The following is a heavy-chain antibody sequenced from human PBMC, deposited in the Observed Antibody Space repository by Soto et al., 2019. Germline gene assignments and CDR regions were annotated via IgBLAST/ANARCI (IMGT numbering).Heavy chain of an antibody. D-gene: IGHD6-19*01. CDR2: INPDNGNT. CDR1: GYIFITYF. Sequence: ASVKVSCKASGYIFITYFMHWLRQAPGQRLEWMGWINPDNGNTKYAENFQGRVSIIRDTSASTAYMELSSLRSEDTAVYYCARGPRSGSFDIWGQGTTVTVSS. V-gene: IGHV1-3*01. CDR3: ARGPRSGSFDI. J-gene: IGHJ3*02.